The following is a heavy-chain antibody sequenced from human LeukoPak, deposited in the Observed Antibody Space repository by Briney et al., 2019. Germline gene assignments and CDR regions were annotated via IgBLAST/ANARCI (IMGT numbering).Heavy chain of an antibody. V-gene: IGHV4-59*08. Sequence: SETLSLTCTVSGGSISSYYWSWIRQSPGKGLEWIGYIYYSGSTNYNPSLKSRVTISVDTSKNQFSLKLSSVTAADTAVYYCARHATDAFDIWGQGTMVTVSS. CDR3: ARHATDAFDI. CDR2: IYYSGST. J-gene: IGHJ3*02. CDR1: GGSISSYY.